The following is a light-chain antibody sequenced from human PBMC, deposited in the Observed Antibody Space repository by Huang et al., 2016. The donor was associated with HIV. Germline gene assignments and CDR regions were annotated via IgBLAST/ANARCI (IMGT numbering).Light chain of an antibody. CDR3: QQSYSTPDMYT. CDR2: AAS. V-gene: IGKV1-39*01. Sequence: DIQMTQSPSSLSASVGDRVTITCRASQSISSYLNWYQQKPGKAPKLLVYAASSLESGVPSRFSGSGSGTDFTLTISSLQPEDVATYYCQQSYSTPDMYTFGQGTKLEIK. J-gene: IGKJ2*01. CDR1: QSISSY.